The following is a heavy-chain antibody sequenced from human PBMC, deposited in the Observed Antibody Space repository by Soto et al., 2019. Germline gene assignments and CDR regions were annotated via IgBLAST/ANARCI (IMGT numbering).Heavy chain of an antibody. CDR3: ARGEGQLGKGRYYYSYYGMDV. V-gene: IGHV4-34*01. J-gene: IGHJ6*02. D-gene: IGHD6-6*01. Sequence: PSETLSLTCAVYGGSSSGYYWSWIRQPPGKGLELIGEINHSGSTNYNPSLKSRVTISVGTSKNQFSLTLSSVTAADTAVYYCARGEGQLGKGRYYYSYYGMDVWGQGTTVTASS. CDR2: INHSGST. CDR1: GGSSSGYY.